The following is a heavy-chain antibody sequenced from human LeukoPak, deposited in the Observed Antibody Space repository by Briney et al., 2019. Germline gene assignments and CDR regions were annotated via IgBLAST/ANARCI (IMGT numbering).Heavy chain of an antibody. CDR1: GFTFSSYG. Sequence: GRSLRLSCAASGFTFSSYGMHWVRQAPGKGLEWVAVIWYDGSNKYYADSVKGRLTISRDNSKNTLYLQMNSLRAEDTAVYYCARDMYSSSWYELEYYYYGMDVWGQGTTVTVSS. V-gene: IGHV3-33*01. CDR3: ARDMYSSSWYELEYYYYGMDV. D-gene: IGHD6-13*01. J-gene: IGHJ6*02. CDR2: IWYDGSNK.